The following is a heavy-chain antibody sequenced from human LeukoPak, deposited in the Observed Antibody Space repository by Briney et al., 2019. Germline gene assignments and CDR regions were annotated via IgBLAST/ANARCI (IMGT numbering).Heavy chain of an antibody. V-gene: IGHV4-59*08. CDR1: GGSISSYY. CDR3: ARRIAAAQKDETGHFDY. CDR2: IYYSGST. D-gene: IGHD6-13*01. Sequence: SETLSLTCTVSGGSISSYYWSWIRQPPGKGLEWIGYIYYSGSTNYNPSLKSRVTISVDTSKNQSSLKLSSVTAADTAVYYCARRIAAAQKDETGHFDYWGQGTLVTVSS. J-gene: IGHJ4*02.